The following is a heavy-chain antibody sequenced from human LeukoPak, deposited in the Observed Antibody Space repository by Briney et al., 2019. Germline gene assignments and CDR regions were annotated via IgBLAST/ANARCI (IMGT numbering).Heavy chain of an antibody. D-gene: IGHD1-26*01. CDR1: GFSLSTSGMR. CDR3: ARMGVGATYTFDY. V-gene: IGHV2-70*04. CDR2: IDWDDDK. J-gene: IGHJ4*02. Sequence: ESGPTLVNPTQTLTLTCTFSGFSLSTSGMRVSWIGQPPGKALEWLARIDWDDDKVYITSLKTRLTISKDTSKNQVVLTMTNMDPVDTATYYCARMGVGATYTFDYWGQGTLVTVSS.